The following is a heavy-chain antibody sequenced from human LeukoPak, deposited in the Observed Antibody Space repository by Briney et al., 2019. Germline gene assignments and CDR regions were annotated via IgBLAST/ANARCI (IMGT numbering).Heavy chain of an antibody. D-gene: IGHD6-6*01. V-gene: IGHV4-34*01. Sequence: SETLSLTCAVYGGSFSGYYWSWIRQPPGKGLEWIGEINHSGSTNYNPSLKSRVTISVDTSKNQFSLKLSSVTAADTAVYYCARGPRRSFRIAARPSDYWGQGTLVTVSS. CDR2: INHSGST. CDR1: GGSFSGYY. CDR3: ARGPRRSFRIAARPSDY. J-gene: IGHJ4*02.